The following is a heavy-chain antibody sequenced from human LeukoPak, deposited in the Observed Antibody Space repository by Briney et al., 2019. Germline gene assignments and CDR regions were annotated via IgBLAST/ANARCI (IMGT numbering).Heavy chain of an antibody. D-gene: IGHD6-19*01. V-gene: IGHV4-4*02. CDR2: IYHSGST. CDR3: ARGIAVAGTFAFDY. J-gene: IGHJ4*02. CDR1: GGSISSSNW. Sequence: TPSGTLSLTCAVSGGSISSSNWWSWVRQPPGKGLEWIGEIYHSGSTNYNPSLKSRVTISVDKSKNQFSLKLSSVTAADTAVYYYARGIAVAGTFAFDYWGQGTLVTVSS.